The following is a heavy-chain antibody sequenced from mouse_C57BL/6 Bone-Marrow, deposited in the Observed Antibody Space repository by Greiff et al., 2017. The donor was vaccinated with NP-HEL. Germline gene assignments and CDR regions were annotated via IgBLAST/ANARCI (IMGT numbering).Heavy chain of an antibody. CDR3: ARHGSSYGDY. Sequence: EVMLVESGGGLVQPGGSLKLSCAASGFTFSDYYMYWVRQTPEKRLEWVAYISNGGGSTYYPDTVKGRFTISRDNAKNTLYLQMSRLKSEDTAMYYCARHGSSYGDYWGQGTSVTVSS. J-gene: IGHJ4*01. CDR2: ISNGGGST. V-gene: IGHV5-12*01. CDR1: GFTFSDYY. D-gene: IGHD1-1*01.